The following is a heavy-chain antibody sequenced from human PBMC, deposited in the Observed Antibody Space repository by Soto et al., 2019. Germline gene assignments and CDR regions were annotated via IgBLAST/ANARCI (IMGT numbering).Heavy chain of an antibody. V-gene: IGHV3-23*01. CDR3: AKERRSSSWYPGDY. CDR1: GFTFSSYA. Sequence: GGSLRLSCAASGFTFSSYAMSWVRQVPGKGLEWVSAISGSGGSTYYADSVKGRFTISRDNSKNTLYLQMNSLRAEDTAVYYCAKERRSSSWYPGDYWGQGTLVTVSS. D-gene: IGHD6-13*01. J-gene: IGHJ4*02. CDR2: ISGSGGST.